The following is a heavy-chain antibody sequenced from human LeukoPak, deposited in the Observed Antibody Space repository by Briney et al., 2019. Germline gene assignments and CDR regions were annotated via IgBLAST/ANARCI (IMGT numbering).Heavy chain of an antibody. D-gene: IGHD1-26*01. CDR1: GYTFTGYY. J-gene: IGHJ5*02. Sequence: GASVKVSCKASGYTFTGYYMHWVRQAPGQGPEWMGRINPNNGGTKYAQKFQGRVTMTRDTSISTAYMELSRLRSDDTAVYYCARGGVVGATDWFDPWGQGTLVTVSS. CDR2: INPNNGGT. V-gene: IGHV1-2*06. CDR3: ARGGVVGATDWFDP.